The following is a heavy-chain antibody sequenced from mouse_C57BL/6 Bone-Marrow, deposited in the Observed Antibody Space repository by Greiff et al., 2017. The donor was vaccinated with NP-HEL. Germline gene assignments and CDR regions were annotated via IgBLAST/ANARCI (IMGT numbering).Heavy chain of an antibody. D-gene: IGHD2-4*01. CDR1: GYAFTDYL. J-gene: IGHJ3*01. CDR2: ISPGSGGT. CDR3: ARGGIFYYYAWFAY. Sequence: QVQLQQSGAELVRPGTSVKVSCKASGYAFTDYLIEWVKQRPGQGLEWIGEISPGSGGTYYNEKFKGKATLTADKSSSTAYMQLSSLTSEDSAVYFYARGGIFYYYAWFAYWGQGTLVTVSA. V-gene: IGHV1-54*01.